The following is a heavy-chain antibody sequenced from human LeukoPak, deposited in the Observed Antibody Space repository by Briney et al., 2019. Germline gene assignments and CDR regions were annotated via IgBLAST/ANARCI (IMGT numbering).Heavy chain of an antibody. CDR2: IYYSGST. J-gene: IGHJ6*02. Sequence: PSETLSLTCTVSGGSISSYYWSWIRQPPGKGLEWIGYIYYSGSTNYNPSLKSRVTISVDTSKNQFSLKLSSVTAADTAVYYCARVGSGWSYYYYGMDAWGQGTTVTVSS. V-gene: IGHV4-59*01. CDR3: ARVGSGWSYYYYGMDA. D-gene: IGHD6-19*01. CDR1: GGSISSYY.